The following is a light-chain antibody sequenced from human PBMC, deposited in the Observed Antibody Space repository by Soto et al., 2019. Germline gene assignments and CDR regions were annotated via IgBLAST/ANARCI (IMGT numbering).Light chain of an antibody. Sequence: IQRTQYTSSLFASVGDRVIITCRASQTISTYLNWYQQKPGKAPNLLINAASSLQSGVPSRFSSSGSGTDFALTISSLQPEDFATYYCQQSYSTALTFGGGTKVEIK. J-gene: IGKJ4*01. CDR1: QTISTY. V-gene: IGKV1-39*01. CDR3: QQSYSTALT. CDR2: AAS.